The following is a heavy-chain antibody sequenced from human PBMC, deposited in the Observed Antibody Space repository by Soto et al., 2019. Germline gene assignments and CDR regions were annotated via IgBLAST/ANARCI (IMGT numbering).Heavy chain of an antibody. CDR2: ISAYNGNT. J-gene: IGHJ4*02. D-gene: IGHD6-13*01. V-gene: IGHV1-18*01. Sequence: ASVKVSCKASGYTFTSYGISWVRQAPGQGLEWMGWISAYNGNTNYAQKLQGRVTMTTDTSTSTAYMELRSLRSDATAVYYCARATAVDLVRGYFDYSGQAALVNVSS. CDR3: ARATAVDLVRGYFDY. CDR1: GYTFTSYG.